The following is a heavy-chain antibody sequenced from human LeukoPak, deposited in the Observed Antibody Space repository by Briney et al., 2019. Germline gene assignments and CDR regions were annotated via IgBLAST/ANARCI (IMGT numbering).Heavy chain of an antibody. J-gene: IGHJ6*02. Sequence: SETLSLTCTVSGGSITSGGYYWSWIRQHPGKGLEWIGYVYYSGSPYNNPSLRGRVTISLDTSKNQFSLKLTSVAAADTAVYYCARDVPKKAPYGVDVWGPGTTVIVSS. CDR3: ARDVPKKAPYGVDV. D-gene: IGHD2-2*01. CDR2: VYYSGSP. V-gene: IGHV4-31*03. CDR1: GGSITSGGYY.